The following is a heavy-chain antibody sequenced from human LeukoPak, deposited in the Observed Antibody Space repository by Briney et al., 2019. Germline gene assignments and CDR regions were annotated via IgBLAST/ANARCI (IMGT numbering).Heavy chain of an antibody. D-gene: IGHD2/OR15-2a*01. CDR1: GFTFTTYW. CDR3: AKDVRGLLSDY. V-gene: IGHV3-74*03. Sequence: PGGSLRLSCAASGFTFTTYWMPWVRQAPGKGLVWVSRINTDGSSTTYADSVKGRFTISGDNSKNTLYLQMNSLRAEDTAVYYCAKDVRGLLSDYWGQGTLVTVSS. CDR2: INTDGSST. J-gene: IGHJ4*02.